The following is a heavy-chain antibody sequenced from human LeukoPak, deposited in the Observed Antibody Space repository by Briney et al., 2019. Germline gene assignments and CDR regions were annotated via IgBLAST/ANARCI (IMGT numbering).Heavy chain of an antibody. D-gene: IGHD3-22*01. Sequence: ASVKVSCKASGYTFTSYYMYWVRQAPGQGLEWVRLINPSGGSTNYAQKFQGRVTVTRDMSTSTVYMEVNSLRSEDTAVYYCARGVHVRTYDSDHNCFDPWGQGTLVTVSS. CDR3: ARGVHVRTYDSDHNCFDP. V-gene: IGHV1-46*01. J-gene: IGHJ5*02. CDR1: GYTFTSYY. CDR2: INPSGGST.